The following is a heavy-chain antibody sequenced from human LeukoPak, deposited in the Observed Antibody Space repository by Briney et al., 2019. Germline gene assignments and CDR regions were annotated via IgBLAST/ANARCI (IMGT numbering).Heavy chain of an antibody. CDR3: ARLTRGYSYGSREIRYYYYMDV. CDR1: GGSISSGSYY. J-gene: IGHJ6*03. D-gene: IGHD5-18*01. V-gene: IGHV4-61*02. Sequence: SETLSLTCTVSGGSISSGSYYWSWIRQPAGKGLEWIGRIYTSGSTNYNPSLKSRVTISVDTSKNQFSLKLSSVTAADTAVYYCARLTRGYSYGSREIRYYYYMDVWGKGTTVTISS. CDR2: IYTSGST.